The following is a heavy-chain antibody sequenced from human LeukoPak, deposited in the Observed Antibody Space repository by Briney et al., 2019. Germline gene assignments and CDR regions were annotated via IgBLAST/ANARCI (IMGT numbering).Heavy chain of an antibody. CDR1: GGSISSSSYY. D-gene: IGHD3-3*01. Sequence: SQTLSLTCTDSGGSISSSSYYWGWIRQPPGKGLEWIGSIYYSGSTYYNPSLKSRVTISVDTSKNQFSLKLSSVTTADTAVYYCARQSYDFYPDWFDPWGQGTLVTVSS. J-gene: IGHJ5*02. V-gene: IGHV4-39*01. CDR2: IYYSGST. CDR3: ARQSYDFYPDWFDP.